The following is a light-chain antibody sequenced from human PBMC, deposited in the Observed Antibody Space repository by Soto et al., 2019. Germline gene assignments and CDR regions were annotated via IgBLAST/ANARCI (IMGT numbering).Light chain of an antibody. V-gene: IGKV1-9*01. CDR1: QGIRSY. J-gene: IGKJ5*01. CDR2: AAS. Sequence: IQLTQSPSFLTASLGDRVTITCRASQGIRSYLAWYQQKPGKAPKLLIYAASTLKSGVPSRFSGSGSGTEFTLTISSLQPEDFEPYYCQQLNSYPLTFGQGTRLEIK. CDR3: QQLNSYPLT.